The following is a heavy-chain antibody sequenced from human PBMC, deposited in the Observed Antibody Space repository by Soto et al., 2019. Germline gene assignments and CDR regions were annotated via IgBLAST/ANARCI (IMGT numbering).Heavy chain of an antibody. Sequence: PSETLSLTCAVSGGSISSGGYSWSWIRQPPGKGLEWIGYISHSGSTYYNPSLKSRVTISVDRSKNHFSLKLSSVTAADTAVYYCARWFDYWGQGTLVTVSS. CDR2: ISHSGST. J-gene: IGHJ4*02. CDR1: GGSISSGGYS. V-gene: IGHV4-30-2*01. CDR3: ARWFDY.